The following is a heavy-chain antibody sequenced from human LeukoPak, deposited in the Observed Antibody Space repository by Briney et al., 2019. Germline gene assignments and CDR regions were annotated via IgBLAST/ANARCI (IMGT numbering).Heavy chain of an antibody. J-gene: IGHJ6*03. CDR2: IYPGDSDT. Sequence: GESLKISCKGSGYSFTSYWIGWVRQMPGKGLEWMGIIYPGDSDTRYSPSFQGQVTISADKSISTAYLQWSSLKASDTAMYYCARLRYGDYGLGPGYYYYYMDVWGKGTTVTVSS. CDR1: GYSFTSYW. V-gene: IGHV5-51*01. D-gene: IGHD4-17*01. CDR3: ARLRYGDYGLGPGYYYYYMDV.